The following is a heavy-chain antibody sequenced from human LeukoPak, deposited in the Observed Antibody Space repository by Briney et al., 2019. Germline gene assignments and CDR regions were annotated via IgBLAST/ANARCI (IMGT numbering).Heavy chain of an antibody. J-gene: IGHJ4*02. CDR3: AREEQSGSLDY. V-gene: IGHV4-31*03. CDR2: IYYSGST. D-gene: IGHD1-26*01. CDR1: GGSISSGGYY. Sequence: SETLSLTCTVSGGSISSGGYYWSWIRQHPGKGLEWIGYIYYSGSTYYNPSLKSRVTISVDTSKNQFSLKLSSVTAADTAVYYCAREEQSGSLDYWGQGTLVTVSS.